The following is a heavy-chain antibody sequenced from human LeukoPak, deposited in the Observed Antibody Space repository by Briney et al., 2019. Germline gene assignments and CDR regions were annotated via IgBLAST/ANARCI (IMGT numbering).Heavy chain of an antibody. J-gene: IGHJ4*02. CDR2: INPSGGST. D-gene: IGHD2-2*01. CDR1: GYTFTSYY. Sequence: ASVKVSFKASGYTFTSYYMHWVRPPPGQGLAWMGIINPSGGSTSYAQKFQGRLTMTRHTSTSTVYMELSSLRSEDTAVYYCARDPQHQHIVVVPAPGYWGQGTLVTVSS. V-gene: IGHV1-46*03. CDR3: ARDPQHQHIVVVPAPGY.